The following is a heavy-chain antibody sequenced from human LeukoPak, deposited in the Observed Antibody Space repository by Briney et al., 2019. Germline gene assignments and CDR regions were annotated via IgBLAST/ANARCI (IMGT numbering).Heavy chain of an antibody. D-gene: IGHD6-6*01. CDR2: INQDGSVK. J-gene: IGHJ4*02. Sequence: GGSLRHSCAASGFTFSSYWMTWVRQAPGKGLEWVANINQDGSVKYYVYSVKGRFTISRDNAKNSLYLQMNSLRAEDTAVYYCARNGYASSSLDYWGQGTLVTVSS. CDR3: ARNGYASSSLDY. V-gene: IGHV3-7*01. CDR1: GFTFSSYW.